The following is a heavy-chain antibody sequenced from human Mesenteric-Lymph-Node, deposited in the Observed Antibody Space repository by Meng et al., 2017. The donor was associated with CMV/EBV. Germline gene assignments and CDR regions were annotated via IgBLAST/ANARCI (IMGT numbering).Heavy chain of an antibody. CDR3: ARGPDIVDYYYYGMDV. D-gene: IGHD2-21*01. CDR1: GFTFSSYW. CDR2: IKQDGSEK. J-gene: IGHJ6*02. Sequence: GGSLRLSCAASGFTFSSYWMSWVRQAPGKGLEWVANIKQDGSEKYYVDSVKGRFTISRDNAKNSLYLQMNSLRAEDTAVYYCARGPDIVDYYYYGMDVWGPGTTVTVSS. V-gene: IGHV3-7*03.